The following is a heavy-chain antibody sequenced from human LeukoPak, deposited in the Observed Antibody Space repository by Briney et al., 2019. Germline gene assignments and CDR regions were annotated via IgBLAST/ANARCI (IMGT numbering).Heavy chain of an antibody. CDR3: AREGDWGGADGMDV. V-gene: IGHV1-69*13. Sequence: SVKVSCKASGGTFSSYAISWVRQAPGQGLEWMGGIIPIFGTANYAQKFQGRVTITADESTSTAYMEPSSLRSEDTAVYYCAREGDWGGADGMDVWGQGTTVTVSS. CDR2: IIPIFGTA. CDR1: GGTFSSYA. D-gene: IGHD7-27*01. J-gene: IGHJ6*02.